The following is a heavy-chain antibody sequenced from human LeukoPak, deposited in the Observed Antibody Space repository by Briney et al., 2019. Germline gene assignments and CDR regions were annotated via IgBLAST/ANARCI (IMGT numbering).Heavy chain of an antibody. CDR3: GVRRITMVRGVIGPDWFDP. CDR1: GFTVSDDY. D-gene: IGHD3-10*01. Sequence: GGTLRLSCAASGFTVSDDYMSWIRQAPGTGLEWVSYISSRSSYTNYADSVKGRFNISRDNAKNSLYLQMNSPRAQGTAGYYCGVRRITMVRGVIGPDWFDPWGQGTLVTVSS. J-gene: IGHJ5*02. CDR2: ISSRSSYT. V-gene: IGHV3-11*03.